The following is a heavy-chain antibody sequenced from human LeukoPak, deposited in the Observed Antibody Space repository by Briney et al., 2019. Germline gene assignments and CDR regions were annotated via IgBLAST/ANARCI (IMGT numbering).Heavy chain of an antibody. CDR2: IYPGDSDT. D-gene: IGHD5-18*01. Sequence: GESLKISCKASGYSFTTHWIGWVRQMPGKGLEWMGIIYPGDSDTRYSPSFQGQVTISADKSISTAYLQWSSLKASDTAMYYCARHLGADTAMVYDAFDIWGQGTMVTVSS. V-gene: IGHV5-51*01. J-gene: IGHJ3*02. CDR3: ARHLGADTAMVYDAFDI. CDR1: GYSFTTHW.